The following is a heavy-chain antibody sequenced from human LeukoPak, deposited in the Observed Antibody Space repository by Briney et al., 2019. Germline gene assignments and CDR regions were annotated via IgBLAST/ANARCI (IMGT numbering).Heavy chain of an antibody. Sequence: ASVKVSCKASGYTFTASGLCWVRQAPGQGLEWMGWINPYNDITDYAQTFKGRVTMTTDTSTSTAYMELRSLRSDDTAVYYCARLFGELLLPSDHFYYMDVWGKGTAVTVSS. CDR1: GYTFTASG. CDR3: ARLFGELLLPSDHFYYMDV. V-gene: IGHV1-18*01. D-gene: IGHD3-10*02. J-gene: IGHJ6*03. CDR2: INPYNDIT.